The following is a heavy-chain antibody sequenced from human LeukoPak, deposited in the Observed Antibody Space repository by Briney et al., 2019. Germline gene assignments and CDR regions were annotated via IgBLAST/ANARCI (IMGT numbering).Heavy chain of an antibody. CDR1: GFTFSSYW. D-gene: IGHD6-13*01. Sequence: GGSLRLSCAASGFTFSSYWMSWVRQAPGKGLEWVANIKQDGSEKYYVDSVKGRFTISRDNAKNSLYLQTNTLRAEDTAVYYCARDPFSSSSFDYWGQGTLVTVSS. CDR3: ARDPFSSSSFDY. J-gene: IGHJ4*02. V-gene: IGHV3-7*01. CDR2: IKQDGSEK.